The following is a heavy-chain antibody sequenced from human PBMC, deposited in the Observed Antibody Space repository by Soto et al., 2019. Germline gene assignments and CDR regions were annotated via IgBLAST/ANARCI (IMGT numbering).Heavy chain of an antibody. Sequence: SVKVSCKASGGTFSSYAISWVRQATGQGLEWMGGIIPIFGTANYAQKFQGRVTITADESTSTAYMELSSLRSEDTAVYYCARGTRYPAASTFDYWGQGTLVTVSS. CDR2: IIPIFGTA. CDR1: GGTFSSYA. D-gene: IGHD2-2*01. CDR3: ARGTRYPAASTFDY. V-gene: IGHV1-69*13. J-gene: IGHJ4*02.